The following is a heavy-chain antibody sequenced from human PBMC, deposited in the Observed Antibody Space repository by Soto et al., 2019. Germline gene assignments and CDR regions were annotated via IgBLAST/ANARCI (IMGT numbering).Heavy chain of an antibody. CDR1: GFTFSSYS. CDR2: ISSSSSYI. Sequence: PGGSLRLSCAASGFTFSSYSMNWVRQAPGKGLEWVSSISSSSSYIYYADSVKGRFTISRDNAKNSLYLQMNSLRAEDTAVYYCATIKARDGYNFVRPIYYFDYWGQGTLVTVSS. V-gene: IGHV3-21*01. CDR3: ATIKARDGYNFVRPIYYFDY. D-gene: IGHD5-12*01. J-gene: IGHJ4*02.